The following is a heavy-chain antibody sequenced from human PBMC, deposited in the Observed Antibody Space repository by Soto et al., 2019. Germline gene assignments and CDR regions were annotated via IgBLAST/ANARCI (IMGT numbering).Heavy chain of an antibody. CDR3: ARDLAYAFDY. Sequence: GWSLRLSCVRSVFTFIMNWIRKAPGKGLEWLSYIRSDSTHIGYAASVSGRFTISSDIAKNSLFLQMSSLRDEDTAVYYCARDLAYAFDYWGQGTLVTVSS. D-gene: IGHD3-16*01. J-gene: IGHJ4*02. CDR2: IRSDSTHI. V-gene: IGHV3-48*02. CDR1: VFTFI.